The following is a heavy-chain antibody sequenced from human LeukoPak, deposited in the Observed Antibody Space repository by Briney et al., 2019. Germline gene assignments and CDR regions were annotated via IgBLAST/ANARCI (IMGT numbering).Heavy chain of an antibody. CDR1: GTSFNDYY. CDR3: ARERASNNHDNWFDP. CDR2: VNPSGSA. J-gene: IGHJ5*02. V-gene: IGHV4-34*01. Sequence: PSKTLSLTCAVYGTSFNDYYWSWIRHSPTKGPEWIGEVNPSGSAKYNPSLKSRVTISADKSKNQFLLRLSPVAAADSGVYYCARERASNNHDNWFDPWGQGTQVTVSS.